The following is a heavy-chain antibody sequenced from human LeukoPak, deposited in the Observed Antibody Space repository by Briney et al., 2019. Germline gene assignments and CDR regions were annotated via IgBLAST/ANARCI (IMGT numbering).Heavy chain of an antibody. CDR1: GGSISGNYY. CDR3: ARLGDVEVNGGTLDY. D-gene: IGHD3-16*01. CDR2: IFYTGKS. Sequence: SETLSLTCTVSGGSISGNYYWGWIRPPPGKGLEWIGSIFYTGKSNNNPSLKTRVTLSVDTSKNQFFLKVTSVTVADTAVYFCARLGDVEVNGGTLDYWGRGTLVTVSS. J-gene: IGHJ4*01. V-gene: IGHV4-39*01.